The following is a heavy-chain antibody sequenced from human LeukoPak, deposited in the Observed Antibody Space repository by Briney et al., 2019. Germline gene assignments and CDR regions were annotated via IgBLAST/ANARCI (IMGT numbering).Heavy chain of an antibody. V-gene: IGHV3-9*01. J-gene: IGHJ4*02. CDR1: GFTFDDYA. Sequence: GRSLRLSCAASGFTFDDYAMHWVRQTPGKGLEWVSHTSWNSATIEYADSVKGRFTISRDNAKNSLYLQMNSLRAEDTALYYCVKEVGAAVGRSSFDYWGQGTLVTVSP. CDR3: VKEVGAAVGRSSFDY. D-gene: IGHD6-13*01. CDR2: TSWNSATI.